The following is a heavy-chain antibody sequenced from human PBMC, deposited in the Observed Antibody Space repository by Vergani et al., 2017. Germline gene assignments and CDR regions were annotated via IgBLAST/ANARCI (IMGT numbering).Heavy chain of an antibody. D-gene: IGHD6-13*01. CDR2: ITSSGRTT. Sequence: EVQLLESGGGVVQPGGSLRLSCAASGFTFSGYAMSWVRQAPGKGLEWVSGITSSGRTTNYADSVNGRFTISRDNSKDTLYLQMNNVRADDTAVYYCAKELIMPGAVPIVTPFDHLGQGTLVTVSS. CDR3: AKELIMPGAVPIVTPFDH. J-gene: IGHJ4*02. CDR1: GFTFSGYA. V-gene: IGHV3-23*01.